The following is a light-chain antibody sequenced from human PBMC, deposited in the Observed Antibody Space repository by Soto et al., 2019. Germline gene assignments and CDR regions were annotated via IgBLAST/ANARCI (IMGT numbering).Light chain of an antibody. CDR2: AAS. V-gene: IGKV3-15*01. J-gene: IGKJ4*01. Sequence: EIVLTQSPVTLSVSPGEGATLSCRASQSVAGDLAWYQQTSGQVPRLLMYAASTRATGIPARISGSGSGTDFTLTISSLQSEDFAVYYCQQYNKWPLTFGGGTKVEIK. CDR3: QQYNKWPLT. CDR1: QSVAGD.